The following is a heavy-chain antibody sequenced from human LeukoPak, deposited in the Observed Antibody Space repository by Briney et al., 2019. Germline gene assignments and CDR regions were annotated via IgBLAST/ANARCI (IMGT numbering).Heavy chain of an antibody. CDR1: GGSFSGYY. CDR2: IYHSGST. D-gene: IGHD2-2*01. V-gene: IGHV4-34*01. Sequence: SETLSLTCAVYGGSFSGYYWSWIRQPPGKGPEWIGEIYHSGSTNYNPSLKSRVTISVDTSKNQFSLKLSSVTAADTAVYYCARNYPYCSSTSCYRKYYYYYMDVWGKGTTVTVSS. CDR3: ARNYPYCSSTSCYRKYYYYYMDV. J-gene: IGHJ6*03.